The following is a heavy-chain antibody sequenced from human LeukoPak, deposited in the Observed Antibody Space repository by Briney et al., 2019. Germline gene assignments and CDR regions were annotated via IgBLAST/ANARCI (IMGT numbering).Heavy chain of an antibody. Sequence: GGSLRLSCAASGFTLSSYAISWVRQAPGKGLEWVSAITPSGDITFCADSLKGRFTISRDNSKSTVYLKMNSLRAEDTAEYYCAKGFYDNSASGVFDIWGQGTMVTVSS. CDR2: ITPSGDIT. D-gene: IGHD3-22*01. V-gene: IGHV3-23*01. CDR1: GFTLSSYA. CDR3: AKGFYDNSASGVFDI. J-gene: IGHJ3*02.